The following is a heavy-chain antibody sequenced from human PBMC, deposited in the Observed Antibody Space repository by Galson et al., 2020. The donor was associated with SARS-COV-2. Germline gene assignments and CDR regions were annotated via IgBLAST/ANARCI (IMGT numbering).Heavy chain of an antibody. CDR3: AKDYAILTGPI. Sequence: GGSLRLSCAASGFAFSTYALSWVRQAPGRGLEWVSAISARGDATYYADSVKGRFTISRDNSKNTLYLQMNSLRAKDTAVYYCAKDYAILTGPIWGQGTLVTVSS. D-gene: IGHD3-9*01. CDR2: ISARGDAT. CDR1: GFAFSTYA. J-gene: IGHJ4*02. V-gene: IGHV3-23*01.